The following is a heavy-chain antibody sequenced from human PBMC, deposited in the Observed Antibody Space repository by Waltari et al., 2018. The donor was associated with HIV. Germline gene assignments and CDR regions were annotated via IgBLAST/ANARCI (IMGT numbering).Heavy chain of an antibody. Sequence: QLQLQESGPGLVKPSETLSLTCTVSGGSISSSSYYWGWIRQPPGKGLEWIGSIYYSGSTYYNPSLKSRVTISVDTSKNQFSLKLSSGTAADTAVYYCARRVPVVVPSPEWYFDLWGRGTLVTVSS. D-gene: IGHD2-15*01. CDR1: GGSISSSSYY. V-gene: IGHV4-39*01. CDR3: ARRVPVVVPSPEWYFDL. CDR2: IYYSGST. J-gene: IGHJ2*01.